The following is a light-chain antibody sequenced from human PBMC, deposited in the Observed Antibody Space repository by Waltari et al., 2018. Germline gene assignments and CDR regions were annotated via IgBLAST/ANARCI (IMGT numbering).Light chain of an antibody. Sequence: QSAVTQPASVSGSPGQSITISCTGTNSDVGFYNYVSWYQQHPGKAPKLLIYDVSVRPSGVSNRVSVSKSGTTASLSIIGLQAEDESDYYCNSYTCSSSWAFGGGTKLTVL. CDR2: DVS. CDR1: NSDVGFYNY. J-gene: IGLJ3*02. CDR3: NSYTCSSSWA. V-gene: IGLV2-14*03.